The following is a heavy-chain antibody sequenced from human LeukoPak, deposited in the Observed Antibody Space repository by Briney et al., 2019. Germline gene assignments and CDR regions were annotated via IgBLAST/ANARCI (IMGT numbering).Heavy chain of an antibody. CDR2: ISSSSSYI. CDR1: GFTFSTYS. J-gene: IGHJ4*02. D-gene: IGHD1-26*01. CDR3: ARSRIVGAPSFDY. V-gene: IGHV3-21*01. Sequence: GGSLRLSCAASGFTFSTYSMNWVRQAPRKGLEWVSSISSSSSYIFYADSVKGRFTISRDNAKNSLYLQMNSLRAEDTAVYYCARSRIVGAPSFDYWGQGTLVTVSS.